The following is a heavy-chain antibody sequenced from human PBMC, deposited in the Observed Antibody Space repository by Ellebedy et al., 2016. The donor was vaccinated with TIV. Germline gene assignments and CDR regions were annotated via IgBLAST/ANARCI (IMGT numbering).Heavy chain of an antibody. V-gene: IGHV3-49*03. J-gene: IGHJ3*02. D-gene: IGHD3-3*01. CDR1: GFTFGDSA. CDR2: IRSKAYGGTT. CDR3: SSYYDFWSGPEDGFDI. Sequence: GESLKISCTASGFTFGDSATSWFRQAPGKGLEWVGFIRSKAYGGTTEYAASVTGRFTISRDDSKSIAYLQMNSLKGEDTALYYCSSYYDFWSGPEDGFDIWGQGTMVTVSS.